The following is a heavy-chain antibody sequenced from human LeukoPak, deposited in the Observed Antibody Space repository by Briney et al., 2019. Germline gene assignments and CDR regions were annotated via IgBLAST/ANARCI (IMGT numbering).Heavy chain of an antibody. Sequence: SETLSLTCAVYGGSFSGYYWSWIRPPPGKGLEWIGEINHSGSTNYNPSLKSRVTISVDTSKNQFSLKLSSVTAADTAVYYCARGRARYSSGWDYWGQGTLVTVSS. CDR3: ARGRARYSSGWDY. V-gene: IGHV4-34*01. CDR2: INHSGST. CDR1: GGSFSGYY. J-gene: IGHJ4*02. D-gene: IGHD6-19*01.